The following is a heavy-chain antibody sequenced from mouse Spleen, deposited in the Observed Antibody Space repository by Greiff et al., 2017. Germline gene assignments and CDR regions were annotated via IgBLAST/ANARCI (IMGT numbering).Heavy chain of an antibody. J-gene: IGHJ2*01. CDR2: ISSGGGNT. D-gene: IGHD1-1*01. V-gene: IGHV5-9*04. CDR3: ARRYYGSRYFDY. Sequence: EVKLMESGGGLVKLGGSLKLSCAASGFTFSSYAMSWVRQTPEKRLEWVATISSGGGNTYYPDSVKGRFTISRDNAKNTLYLQMSSLKSEDTAMYYCARRYYGSRYFDYWGQGTTLTVSS. CDR1: GFTFSSYA.